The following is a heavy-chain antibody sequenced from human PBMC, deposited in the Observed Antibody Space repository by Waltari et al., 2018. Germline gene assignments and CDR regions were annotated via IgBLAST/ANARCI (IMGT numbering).Heavy chain of an antibody. V-gene: IGHV3-74*01. CDR1: GFTFSSYG. Sequence: EVQLVESGGTLVQPGGSLRLCCPVPGFTFSSYGVHWGRQAAGQGLVWLARIKIDGSGTVYADSVKGRFTISRDNAKNTLYLQMNSLRADDTAVYYCARGVPDYSSLAYWGQGTLVTVSS. D-gene: IGHD4-4*01. CDR2: IKIDGSGT. CDR3: ARGVPDYSSLAY. J-gene: IGHJ4*02.